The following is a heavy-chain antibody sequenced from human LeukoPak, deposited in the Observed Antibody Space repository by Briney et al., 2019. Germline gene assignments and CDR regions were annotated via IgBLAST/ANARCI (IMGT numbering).Heavy chain of an antibody. Sequence: PSQTLSLTCAVSGGSISSGGYSWSWIRQPPGTGLEWIGYIYHSGSTYYNPSLKSRVTISVDRSKNQFSLKLSSVTAADTAVYYCARGGGRITMVRGVTTYLRGFDYWGQGTLVTVSS. J-gene: IGHJ4*02. V-gene: IGHV4-30-2*01. CDR2: IYHSGST. CDR1: GGSISSGGYS. CDR3: ARGGGRITMVRGVTTYLRGFDY. D-gene: IGHD3-10*01.